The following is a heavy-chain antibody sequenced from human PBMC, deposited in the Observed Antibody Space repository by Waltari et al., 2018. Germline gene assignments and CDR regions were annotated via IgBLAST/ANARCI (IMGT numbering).Heavy chain of an antibody. Sequence: QVQLVESGGGVVQPGRSLRLSCAASGFTFSSYAMHWVRQAPGKGLEWVSVISDDGSNKYYADSVKGRFTISRDNSKNTLYLQMNSLRAEDTAVYYCARELSGYDWYNWFDPWGQGTLVTVSS. D-gene: IGHD5-12*01. CDR2: ISDDGSNK. J-gene: IGHJ5*02. V-gene: IGHV3-30-3*01. CDR3: ARELSGYDWYNWFDP. CDR1: GFTFSSYA.